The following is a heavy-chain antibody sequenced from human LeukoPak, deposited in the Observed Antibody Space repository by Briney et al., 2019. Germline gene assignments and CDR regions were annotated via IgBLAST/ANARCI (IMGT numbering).Heavy chain of an antibody. V-gene: IGHV1-8*01. Sequence: ASLKVSCKASGYTLARSDINCVGQSPGQGLEWLGWTNPNSGKTGYARKFQGRVTMTKNTSISTSYMEVSSLGYDDTAIYYCARGRPGLASAGTYDFWGQGTLITVSS. CDR1: GYTLARSD. CDR3: ARGRPGLASAGTYDF. D-gene: IGHD6-13*01. J-gene: IGHJ4*02. CDR2: TNPNSGKT.